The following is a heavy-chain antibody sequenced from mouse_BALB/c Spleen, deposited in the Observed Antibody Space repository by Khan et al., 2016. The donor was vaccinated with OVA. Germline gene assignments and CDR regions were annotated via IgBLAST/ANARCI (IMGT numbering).Heavy chain of an antibody. Sequence: QVQLKQSGPGLVAPSQSLSITCTVSGFSLTNDGVHWVRQPPGKGLEWLVVIWSDGTTTYNSALKTRMSISQDKSKSQVFLKMNSLQTDDTATDYCAAQRNDGYYAMDYWGQGTSVTVAA. V-gene: IGHV2-6*03. CDR1: GFSLTNDG. J-gene: IGHJ4*01. D-gene: IGHD2-14*01. CDR3: AAQRNDGYYAMDY. CDR2: IWSDGTT.